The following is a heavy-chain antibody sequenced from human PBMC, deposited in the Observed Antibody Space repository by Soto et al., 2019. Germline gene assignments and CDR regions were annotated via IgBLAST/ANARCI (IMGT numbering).Heavy chain of an antibody. J-gene: IGHJ4*02. D-gene: IGHD3-22*01. V-gene: IGHV1-69*06. CDR1: GGTFISDA. CDR3: AICHSDSSGPGYLDS. CDR2: VIPMFPKA. Sequence: QVRLVQSEAEVKKAGSSVKVSCTASGGTFISDAVTWVRQAPGQGLEWMGGVIPMFPKANYAQKFQGRATITADKSTSTVYMELHSLKSEDTALYYCAICHSDSSGPGYLDSWGQGPLVTVTS.